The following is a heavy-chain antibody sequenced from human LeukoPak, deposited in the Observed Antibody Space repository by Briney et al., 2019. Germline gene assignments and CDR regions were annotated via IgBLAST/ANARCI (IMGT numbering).Heavy chain of an antibody. J-gene: IGHJ6*03. CDR1: GYTFTSYG. D-gene: IGHD6-19*01. Sequence: APVKVSCKASGYTFTSYGISWVRQAPGQGLEWMGGIIPIFGTANYAQKFQGRVTITTDESTSTAYMELSSLRSEDTAVYYCASGWYSYYYYYMDVWGKGTTVTISS. V-gene: IGHV1-69*05. CDR3: ASGWYSYYYYYMDV. CDR2: IIPIFGTA.